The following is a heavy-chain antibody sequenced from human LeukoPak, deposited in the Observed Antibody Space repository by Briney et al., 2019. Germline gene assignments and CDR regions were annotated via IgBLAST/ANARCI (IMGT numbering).Heavy chain of an antibody. CDR3: ARDFSYYGMDV. Sequence: GGSLRLSCAPSGFTLSSKYMSCVREAPGKGLEWVSVIYSGGSTYYPDSVTGRFTISRDNSKNTLYLQMNSLRAEDTAVYYCARDFSYYGMDVWGQGATVTVSS. J-gene: IGHJ6*02. V-gene: IGHV3-53*01. CDR1: GFTLSSKY. CDR2: IYSGGST.